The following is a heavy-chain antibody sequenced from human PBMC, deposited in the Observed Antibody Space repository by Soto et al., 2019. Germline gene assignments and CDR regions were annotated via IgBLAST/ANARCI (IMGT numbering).Heavy chain of an antibody. Sequence: EVQLVESGGGLVQPGGSLRLSCAASGFSFSTYWMHWVRQAPEKGLVWVSRINSDGSITNYADSVRGRFTISRDNAKNTLYLQMNSLRAEDTAVHYCARDPRPYGGNSPIDYWGQGTLVTVSS. CDR1: GFSFSTYW. CDR3: ARDPRPYGGNSPIDY. J-gene: IGHJ4*02. D-gene: IGHD4-17*01. CDR2: INSDGSIT. V-gene: IGHV3-74*01.